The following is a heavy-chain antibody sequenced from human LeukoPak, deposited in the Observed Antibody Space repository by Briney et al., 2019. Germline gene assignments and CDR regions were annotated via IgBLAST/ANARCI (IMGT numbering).Heavy chain of an antibody. D-gene: IGHD3-10*01. CDR3: AKDSTYYYGSGSFPHDY. V-gene: IGHV3-23*01. CDR2: ISGSGGST. J-gene: IGHJ4*02. CDR1: GFTFSSNA. Sequence: GGSLRLSCAASGFTFSSNAMSWVRQAPGKGLEWVSAISGSGGSTYYADSVKGRFTISRDNSKNTLYLQMNSLRAEDTAVYYCAKDSTYYYGSGSFPHDYWGQGTLVTVSS.